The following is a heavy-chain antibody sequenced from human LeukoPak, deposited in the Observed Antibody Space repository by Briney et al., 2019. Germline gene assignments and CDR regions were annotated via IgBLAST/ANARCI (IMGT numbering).Heavy chain of an antibody. Sequence: PGGSLRLSCAASGFTFSSYSMNWVRQAPGKGLEWVSYISSSSSTIYYADSVKGRFTISRDNAKNSLYLQMNSLRAEDTAVYYCARAEAAAGAVVTAMAYYYYYMDVWGKGTTVTVSS. CDR3: ARAEAAAGAVVTAMAYYYYYMDV. D-gene: IGHD6-13*01. V-gene: IGHV3-48*01. J-gene: IGHJ6*03. CDR1: GFTFSSYS. CDR2: ISSSSSTI.